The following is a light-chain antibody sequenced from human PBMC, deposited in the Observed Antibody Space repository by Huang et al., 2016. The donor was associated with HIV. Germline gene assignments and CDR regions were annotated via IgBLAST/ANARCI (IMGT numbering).Light chain of an antibody. Sequence: IVMTQSPESLSVSLGERATINCKSSQSVLYNSDKRNYVALYQEKPGQSPKGLIYWAATRQSGVPDRLRGSGSGTNFTLTIDSFQAEDVALYYCQQYFSTPTFGLGTKLEI. CDR3: QQYFSTPT. J-gene: IGKJ2*01. V-gene: IGKV4-1*01. CDR1: QSVLYNSDKRNY. CDR2: WAA.